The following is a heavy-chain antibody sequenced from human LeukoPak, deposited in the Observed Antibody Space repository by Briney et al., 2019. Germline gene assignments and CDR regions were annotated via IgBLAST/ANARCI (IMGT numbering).Heavy chain of an antibody. CDR2: IYYSGST. CDR3: AGTYYYGSGSYGLDY. CDR1: GGSISSYY. V-gene: IGHV4-59*08. D-gene: IGHD3-10*01. J-gene: IGHJ4*02. Sequence: SETLSLTCTVSGGSISSYYWSWIRQPPGKGLEWIGYIYYSGSTNYNPSLKSRVTISVDTSKNQFSLKLSSVTAADTAVYYCAGTYYYGSGSYGLDYWGQGTLVTVSS.